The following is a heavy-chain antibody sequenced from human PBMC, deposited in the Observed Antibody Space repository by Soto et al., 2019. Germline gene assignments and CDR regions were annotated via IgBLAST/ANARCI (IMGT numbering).Heavy chain of an antibody. CDR2: IYYSGST. CDR1: GGSTSSYY. Sequence: QVQLQESGPGLVKPSETLSLTCSVSGGSTSSYYWSWIRQPPGKGLEWIGYIYYSGSTDYSPSLKSRVTMSIATSQHQVSLKLTSVTTADTAVYYCAATPRYWGQGTLVTVSS. D-gene: IGHD2-15*01. V-gene: IGHV4-59*01. CDR3: AATPRY. J-gene: IGHJ4*02.